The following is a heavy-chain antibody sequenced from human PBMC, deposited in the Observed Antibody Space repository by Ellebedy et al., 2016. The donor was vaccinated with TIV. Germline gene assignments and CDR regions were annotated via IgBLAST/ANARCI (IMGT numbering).Heavy chain of an antibody. J-gene: IGHJ3*01. CDR1: GYSFNSYW. CDR2: IYPGDSDT. Sequence: GESLKISCKGSGYSFNSYWIGWVRQMPGKGPECMGVIYPGDSDTRYSPSFQGHVTISVDQSINTAYVQWSRLQASETAISFCARLQTPTGGSHDAFDVWGQGTVVTVSS. V-gene: IGHV5-51*01. CDR3: ARLQTPTGGSHDAFDV. D-gene: IGHD1-14*01.